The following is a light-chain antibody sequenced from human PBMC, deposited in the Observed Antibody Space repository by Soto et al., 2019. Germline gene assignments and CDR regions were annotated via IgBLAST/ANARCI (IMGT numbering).Light chain of an antibody. Sequence: QSALTQPASVSGSPGQSITISCTGTSSDIGANNYVSWYQHHPGKAPKILIYEAANRPSGVSHRFSGSKSANTAGLTISCRPAEDEDAYYCTSSAGTSTVVFGGGTKLTVL. J-gene: IGLJ2*01. CDR2: EAA. CDR1: SSDIGANNY. V-gene: IGLV2-14*01. CDR3: TSSAGTSTVV.